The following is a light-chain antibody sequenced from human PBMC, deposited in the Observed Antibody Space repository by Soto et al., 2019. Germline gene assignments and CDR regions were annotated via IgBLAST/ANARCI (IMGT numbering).Light chain of an antibody. CDR2: GNS. CDR3: QSYDSSLSGYV. CDR1: SSNIGAGYD. V-gene: IGLV1-40*01. J-gene: IGLJ1*01. Sequence: QSVLTQPPSVSGAPGQRVTISCTGSSSNIGAGYDVHWYQQLPGTAPKLLIYGNSNRPSGVPDRFSGSKSGTSASLAFTGLQAEDEADYYCQSYDSSLSGYVFGTGTKVTV.